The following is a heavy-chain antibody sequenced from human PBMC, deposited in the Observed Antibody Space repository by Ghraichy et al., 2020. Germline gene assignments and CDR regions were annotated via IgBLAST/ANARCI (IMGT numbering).Heavy chain of an antibody. CDR1: GYTFTSYD. CDR2: MNPNSGNT. Sequence: ASGKVSCKASGYTFTSYDINWVRQATGQGLEWMGWMNPNSGNTGYAQKFQGRVTITRSTSITTAYIELSSLRSEDTAVYYCARGNRGGTDYWGQGTLVTVSS. V-gene: IGHV1-8*01. CDR3: ARGNRGGTDY. J-gene: IGHJ4*02. D-gene: IGHD1-26*01.